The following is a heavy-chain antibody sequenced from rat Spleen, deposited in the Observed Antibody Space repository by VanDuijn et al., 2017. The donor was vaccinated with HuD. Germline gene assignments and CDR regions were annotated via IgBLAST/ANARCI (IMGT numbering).Heavy chain of an antibody. CDR2: IWGNGNT. V-gene: IGHV2-13*01. CDR3: ARADVAAISTDGI. Sequence: VQLVESDGGLVQPGRSLKLSCAASGFTFSDYYMAWVRQPPGKGLEWMGVIWGNGNTNYKSALKSRLSISRDTSKSQVFLKMNSLQSEDTATYFCARADVAAISTDGIWGQGIMVTVSS. CDR1: GFTFSDYY. J-gene: IGHJ2*01. D-gene: IGHD1-2*01.